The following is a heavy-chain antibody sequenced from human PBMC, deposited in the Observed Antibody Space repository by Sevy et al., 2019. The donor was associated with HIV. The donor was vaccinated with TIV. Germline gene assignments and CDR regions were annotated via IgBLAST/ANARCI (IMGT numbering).Heavy chain of an antibody. J-gene: IGHJ4*02. CDR2: IYPGDSDT. Sequence: GESLKISCKGSGYTFSNYWIGWVRQMPGKGLEWMGVIYPGDSDTRYSPSFQGQANISADKSGSTAYLQWSSLKTSATAIYYCARYPIVVVPAAEYYFDYWGQGTLVTVSS. CDR3: ARYPIVVVPAAEYYFDY. D-gene: IGHD2-2*01. V-gene: IGHV5-51*01. CDR1: GYTFSNYW.